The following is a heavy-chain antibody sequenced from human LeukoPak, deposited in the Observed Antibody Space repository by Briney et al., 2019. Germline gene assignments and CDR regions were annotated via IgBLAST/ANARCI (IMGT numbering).Heavy chain of an antibody. D-gene: IGHD3-3*01. CDR2: ISIYNGNT. J-gene: IGHJ5*02. Sequence: AASVKVSCKASGYTFTNYGISWVRQAPGQGLEWMGWISIYNGNTDYAQKLRGRATMTTDTSTSTAYMELRSLRSDDTAVYYCARITYDFWSGYYMPDDPWGQGTLVTVSS. CDR3: ARITYDFWSGYYMPDDP. V-gene: IGHV1-18*01. CDR1: GYTFTNYG.